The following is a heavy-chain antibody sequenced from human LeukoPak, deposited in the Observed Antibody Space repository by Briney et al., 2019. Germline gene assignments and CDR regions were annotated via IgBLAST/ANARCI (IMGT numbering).Heavy chain of an antibody. CDR1: GFTFSTYS. V-gene: IGHV3-21*01. D-gene: IGHD6-6*01. CDR2: ISGSSSFI. CDR3: ARGGSTSSSSHFHH. J-gene: IGHJ1*01. Sequence: KPGGSLRLSCAASGFTFSTYSMNWVRQAPGKGLEWVSSISGSSSFIYYADSVKGRFTISRDNAKNSLYLQMNSLRGEDTAVYYCARGGSTSSSSHFHHWGQGTLVTVSS.